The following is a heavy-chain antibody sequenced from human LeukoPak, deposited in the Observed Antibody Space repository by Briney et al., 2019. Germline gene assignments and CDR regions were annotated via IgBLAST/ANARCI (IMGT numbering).Heavy chain of an antibody. D-gene: IGHD4-17*01. Sequence: GGSLRLSCAASGFTFSNYAFVWVRQAPGKGLEWDSGINGNGGRTIHADSAKGRFTISRDNSRNTLYLQMNSLRADDTAIYYCGRDPNGDYIGAFDFWGQGTMVSVSS. CDR3: GRDPNGDYIGAFDF. V-gene: IGHV3-23*01. CDR1: GFTFSNYA. CDR2: INGNGGRT. J-gene: IGHJ3*01.